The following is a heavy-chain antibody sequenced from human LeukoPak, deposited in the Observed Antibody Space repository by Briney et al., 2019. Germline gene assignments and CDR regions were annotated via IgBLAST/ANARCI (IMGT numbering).Heavy chain of an antibody. J-gene: IGHJ3*01. Sequence: PGGSLRLSCAASGFTFSSHRMNWVRQAPGKGLEWVSSISSSSAYIFYSDSVKGRFTISRDNAQSSLYLQMNSLRAGDTAVYYCARQAVARPFDLWGQGTMVAVSS. CDR3: ARQAVARPFDL. CDR2: ISSSSAYI. V-gene: IGHV3-21*06. CDR1: GFTFSSHR.